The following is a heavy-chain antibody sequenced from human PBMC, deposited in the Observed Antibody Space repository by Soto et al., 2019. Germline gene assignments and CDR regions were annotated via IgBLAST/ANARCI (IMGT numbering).Heavy chain of an antibody. CDR3: ARYLLTGTTNWFDP. D-gene: IGHD1-7*01. Sequence: PSETLSLTCTVSGGSISSGGHYWSWIRQHPGKGLEWIGYIYYSGSTYYNPSLKSRVTISVDTSKNQFFLKLSSVTAADTAVYYCARYLLTGTTNWFDPWGQGTLVTVSS. CDR1: GGSISSGGHY. J-gene: IGHJ5*02. CDR2: IYYSGST. V-gene: IGHV4-31*03.